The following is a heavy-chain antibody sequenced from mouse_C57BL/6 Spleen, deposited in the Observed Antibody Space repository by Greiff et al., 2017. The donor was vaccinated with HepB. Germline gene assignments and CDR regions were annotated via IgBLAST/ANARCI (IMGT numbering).Heavy chain of an antibody. CDR3: TGYDYDSYYFDD. CDR2: IDPETGGT. D-gene: IGHD2-4*01. Sequence: QVQLQQSGAELVRPGASVTLSCKASGYTFTDYEMHWVKQTPVHGLEWIGAIDPETGGTAYNQKFKGKAILTADKSSSTAYMELSSLTSEDSAVYYCTGYDYDSYYFDDWGQGTTLTVSS. J-gene: IGHJ2*01. CDR1: GYTFTDYE. V-gene: IGHV1-15*01.